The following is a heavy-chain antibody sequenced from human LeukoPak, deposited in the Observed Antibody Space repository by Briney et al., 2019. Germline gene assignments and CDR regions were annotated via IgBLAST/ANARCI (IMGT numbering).Heavy chain of an antibody. CDR3: ARLWIVATWFDA. Sequence: SETLSLTCSVSNGSMTSDSYYWAWVRQPPGKGLEWIGSIFYSGKTYHSASLKSRVTVSLDTSKKNFFLRLSSVTAADTAVYFCARLWIVATWFDAWGQGALVTVSS. J-gene: IGHJ5*02. CDR1: NGSMTSDSYY. D-gene: IGHD2-2*03. V-gene: IGHV4-39*02. CDR2: IFYSGKT.